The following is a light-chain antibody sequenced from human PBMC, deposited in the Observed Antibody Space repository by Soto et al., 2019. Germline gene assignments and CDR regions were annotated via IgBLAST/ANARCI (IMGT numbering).Light chain of an antibody. CDR3: CSYAGDGSYVI. J-gene: IGLJ2*01. CDR2: GNR. Sequence: QSALTQPPSVSGAPGQRVTISCTGNSSNLGAGYDVHWYQQLPGAAPKLVIFGNRNRPSGVPERFSGSKSGTSASLAITGLQAEDEADYYCCSYAGDGSYVIFGGGTKLTVL. V-gene: IGLV1-40*01. CDR1: SSNLGAGYD.